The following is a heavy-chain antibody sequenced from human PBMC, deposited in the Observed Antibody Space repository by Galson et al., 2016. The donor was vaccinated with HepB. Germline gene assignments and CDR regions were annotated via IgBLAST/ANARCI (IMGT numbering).Heavy chain of an antibody. J-gene: IGHJ5*02. Sequence: SLRLSCAASGLTFSRFWMTWVRQAPGKGLEWVANINQDGSEKHYLDSVRGRFTVSRDNSKSIMYLQMDSLRPDDTAVYYCTKQVAEGGLGDTWGQGTVVTVSS. CDR2: INQDGSEK. D-gene: IGHD2-15*01. V-gene: IGHV3-7*02. CDR1: GLTFSRFW. CDR3: TKQVAEGGLGDT.